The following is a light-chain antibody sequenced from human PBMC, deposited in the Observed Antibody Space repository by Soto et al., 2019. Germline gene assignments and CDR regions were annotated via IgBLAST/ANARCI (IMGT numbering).Light chain of an antibody. Sequence: EIVLTQSPGTLSLSPGERATLSCRASQSVSDSFLAWYQQKPGQAPRLLLHGISNRATGIPDRFSGSGSGTDFTLTISRLEPEDFALYYCQQYGRLPITFGQGTRLDIK. CDR3: QQYGRLPIT. V-gene: IGKV3-20*01. CDR2: GIS. CDR1: QSVSDSF. J-gene: IGKJ5*01.